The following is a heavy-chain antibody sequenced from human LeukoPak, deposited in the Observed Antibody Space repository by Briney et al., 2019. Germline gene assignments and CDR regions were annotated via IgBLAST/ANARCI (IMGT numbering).Heavy chain of an antibody. V-gene: IGHV3-48*03. CDR2: ISSSCSTI. J-gene: IGHJ5*02. D-gene: IGHD1-26*01. Sequence: PGGSLRLSCAASGFTFSSYEMNWVRQAPGKGLEWVSYISSSCSTIYYADSVKGRFTISRDNAKNSLYLQMNSLRAEDTAVYYCARGTTRAWFDPWGQGTLVTVSS. CDR3: ARGTTRAWFDP. CDR1: GFTFSSYE.